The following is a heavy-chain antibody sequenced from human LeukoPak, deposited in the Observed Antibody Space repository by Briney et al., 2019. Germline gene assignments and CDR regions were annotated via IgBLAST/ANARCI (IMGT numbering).Heavy chain of an antibody. J-gene: IGHJ4*02. D-gene: IGHD5-12*01. Sequence: GGSLRLSCAASGFNFNNYYMSWVRRAPGKGLEWVANIKQDGREKNYVDSVRGRFTISRDNAKNSLYLQLNSLRVEDTAVYYCARDTSGYDPFWGQGTLVTVSS. V-gene: IGHV3-7*05. CDR1: GFNFNNYY. CDR2: IKQDGREK. CDR3: ARDTSGYDPF.